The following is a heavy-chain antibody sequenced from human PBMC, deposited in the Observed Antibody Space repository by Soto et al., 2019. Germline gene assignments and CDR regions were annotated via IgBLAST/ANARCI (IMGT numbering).Heavy chain of an antibody. CDR3: ARDMLVSIGYFDY. V-gene: IGHV1-69*08. J-gene: IGHJ4*02. CDR2: IIPILGIA. D-gene: IGHD3-16*01. CDR1: GGTFSSYT. Sequence: QVQLVQSGAEVKKPGSSVKVSCKASGGTFSSYTISWVRQAPGQGLEWMGRIIPILGIANYAQKFQGRVTITADKSTSPAYMELSSLRSEDTAVYYCARDMLVSIGYFDYWGQGTLVTVSS.